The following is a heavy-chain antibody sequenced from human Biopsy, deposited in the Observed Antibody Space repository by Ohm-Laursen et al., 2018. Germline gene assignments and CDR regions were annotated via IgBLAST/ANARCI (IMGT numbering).Heavy chain of an antibody. J-gene: IGHJ6*02. CDR1: GGSFSGYY. V-gene: IGHV4-34*01. CDR2: INHRGST. CDR3: ARGSGYFKLDV. D-gene: IGHD5-12*01. Sequence: GTLSLTCAVYGGSFSGYYWSWIRQPPGKGLEWIGEINHRGSTKYNPSLKRRATLSADSSNSQFSLRLTSVTAADTAIYYCARGSGYFKLDVWGQGTTVTVSS.